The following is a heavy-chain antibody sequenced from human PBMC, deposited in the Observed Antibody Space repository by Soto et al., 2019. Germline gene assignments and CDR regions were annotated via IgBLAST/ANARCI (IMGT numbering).Heavy chain of an antibody. V-gene: IGHV1-3*01. CDR2: INAGDGNT. D-gene: IGHD6-13*01. J-gene: IGHJ4*02. CDR1: GYTFTSYA. CDR3: ARDPGVVAAAGLGFDY. Sequence: ASVKVSCKASGYTFTSYAMHWVRQAPVQRLEWMGWINAGDGNTKYSQKFQGRVTITRDTSASTAYMELSSLRSEDTAVYYCARDPGVVAAAGLGFDYWGQGTLVTVSS.